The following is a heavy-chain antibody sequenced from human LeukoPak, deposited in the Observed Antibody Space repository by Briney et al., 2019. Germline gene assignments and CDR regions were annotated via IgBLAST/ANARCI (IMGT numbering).Heavy chain of an antibody. D-gene: IGHD2-2*01. CDR2: ISANGGST. J-gene: IGHJ6*03. Sequence: GGSLRLSCAASGFTFSSYAMSWVRQAPGKGLEWVSGISANGGSTYYADSVKGRFTISRDNSKNTLYLQMNSLRAEDTAVYYCAKVGCSWTSCYSNYYYYMDVWGKGTTVTVSS. CDR1: GFTFSSYA. CDR3: AKVGCSWTSCYSNYYYYMDV. V-gene: IGHV3-23*01.